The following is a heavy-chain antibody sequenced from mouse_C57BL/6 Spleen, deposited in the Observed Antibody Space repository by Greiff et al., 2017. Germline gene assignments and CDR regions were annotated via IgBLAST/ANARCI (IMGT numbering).Heavy chain of an antibody. CDR1: GYTFTSYW. J-gene: IGHJ1*03. CDR3: ARGYYSNPWYFDV. Sequence: QVHVKQSGAELVRPGSSVKLSCKASGYTFTSYWMHWVKQRPIQGLEWIGNIDPSDSETHYNQKFKDKATLTVDKSSSTAYMQLSSLTSEDSAVYYCARGYYSNPWYFDVWGTGTTVTVSS. CDR2: IDPSDSET. V-gene: IGHV1-52*01. D-gene: IGHD2-5*01.